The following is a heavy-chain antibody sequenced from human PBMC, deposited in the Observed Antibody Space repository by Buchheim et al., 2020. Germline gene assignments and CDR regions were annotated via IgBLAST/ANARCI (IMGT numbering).Heavy chain of an antibody. D-gene: IGHD3-22*01. J-gene: IGHJ4*02. CDR3: AKKTFYYYDSSGYYYYGY. CDR1: GFTFGSYA. Sequence: EVQLLESGGGLVQPGGSLRLSCAASGFTFGSYAMRWVRQAPGKGLEWVSAISGSGGSTYYADSVKGRFTISRDNSNNTLYLKMNSLRAEDTAVYYCAKKTFYYYDSSGYYYYGYWGQGTL. V-gene: IGHV3-23*01. CDR2: ISGSGGST.